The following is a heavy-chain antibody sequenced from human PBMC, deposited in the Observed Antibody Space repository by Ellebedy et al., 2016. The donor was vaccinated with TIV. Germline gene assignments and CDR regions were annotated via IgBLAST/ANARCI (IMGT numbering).Heavy chain of an antibody. CDR3: ARHSGLGYISGRKGYYFDN. V-gene: IGHV5-51*01. J-gene: IGHJ4*02. Sequence: GESLKISXKGSGYSFNTYWIGWVCLVPGKGLEWMGIIYPGDSDTTYSPSFQGLVTLSADKSINTAYLQWSSLKASDSATYYCARHSGLGYISGRKGYYFDNWGQGTLVTVSS. CDR1: GYSFNTYW. D-gene: IGHD6-19*01. CDR2: IYPGDSDT.